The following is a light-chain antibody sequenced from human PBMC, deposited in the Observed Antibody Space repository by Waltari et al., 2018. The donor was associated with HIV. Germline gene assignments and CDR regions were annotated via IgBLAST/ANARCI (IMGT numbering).Light chain of an antibody. CDR3: NARDSSGHWF. J-gene: IGLJ3*02. V-gene: IGLV3-19*01. CDR2: GEN. Sequence: SSELAQDPAVSVALGQTVRITLQGDSVRSSYASWYQQKPGQAPVLVVYGENNRPSGIPDRFSGSRSGNTASLTIAGAQTEDEADYYCNARDSSGHWFFGGGTKVTVL. CDR1: SVRSSY.